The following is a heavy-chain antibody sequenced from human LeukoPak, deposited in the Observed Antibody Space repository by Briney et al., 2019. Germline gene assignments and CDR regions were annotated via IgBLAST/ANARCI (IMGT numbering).Heavy chain of an antibody. J-gene: IGHJ4*02. CDR1: GFTFSSYE. CDR3: ARLWGARAFDY. Sequence: PGGSLRLSCAASGFTFSSYEMNWVRQAPGKGLEWVSYISSSGTTTFHADSVKGQFTISRDNSKNSLSLRMNSLRVEDTAVYYCARLWGARAFDYWGQGTLVTVSS. CDR2: ISSSGTTT. D-gene: IGHD1-26*01. V-gene: IGHV3-48*03.